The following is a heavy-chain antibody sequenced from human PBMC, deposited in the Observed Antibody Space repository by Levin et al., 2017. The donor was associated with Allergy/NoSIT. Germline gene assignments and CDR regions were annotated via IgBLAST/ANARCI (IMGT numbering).Heavy chain of an antibody. CDR1: GGTFSSYA. CDR2: IIPIFGTA. J-gene: IGHJ3*02. V-gene: IGHV1-69*13. Sequence: SVKVSCKASGGTFSSYAISWVRQAPGQGLEWMGGIIPIFGTANYAQKFQGRVTITADESTSTAYMELSSLRSEDTAVYYCTRAPTIEDAFDIWGQGTMVTVSS. D-gene: IGHD5-24*01. CDR3: TRAPTIEDAFDI.